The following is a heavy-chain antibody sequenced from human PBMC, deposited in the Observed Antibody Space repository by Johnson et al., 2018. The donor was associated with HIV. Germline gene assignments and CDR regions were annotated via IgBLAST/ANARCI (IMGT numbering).Heavy chain of an antibody. CDR1: GFTFDDYG. CDR2: INWNGGST. V-gene: IGHV3-20*04. J-gene: IGHJ3*02. D-gene: IGHD1-26*01. Sequence: VLLLESGGGVVRPGGSLRLSCVASGFTFDDYGMSWVRQAPGKGLEWVSGINWNGGSTGYADSVKGRFTISRDNSKNTLYLQMNSLRAEDTAVYYCATSMGATALAFDIWGQGTMVTVSS. CDR3: ATSMGATALAFDI.